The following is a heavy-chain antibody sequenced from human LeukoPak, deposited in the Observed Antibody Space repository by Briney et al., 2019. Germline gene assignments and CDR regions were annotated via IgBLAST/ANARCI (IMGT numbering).Heavy chain of an antibody. D-gene: IGHD3-16*02. CDR3: ARDFRKIGIMITFGGVIAPGY. CDR2: IYYSGST. J-gene: IGHJ4*02. CDR1: GGSISSSSYY. V-gene: IGHV4-39*02. Sequence: SETLSLTCTVPGGSISSSSYYWGWLRQPPGKGLEWIGSIYYSGSTYYNPSLKSRVTISVDTSKNQFSLKLSSVTAADTAVYYCARDFRKIGIMITFGGVIAPGYWGQGTLVTVSS.